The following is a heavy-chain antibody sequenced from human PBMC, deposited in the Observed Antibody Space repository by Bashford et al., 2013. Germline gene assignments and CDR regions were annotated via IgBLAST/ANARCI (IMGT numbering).Heavy chain of an antibody. CDR3: AKGPDYYDSSGYYVSVGLDY. Sequence: VRQAPGKGLEWVAVISYDGSNKYYVDSVKGRFTISRDNSKNTLYLQMNSLRAEDTAVYYCAKGPDYYDSSGYYVSVGLDYWGPGNPGHRLL. D-gene: IGHD3-22*01. J-gene: IGHJ4*02. V-gene: IGHV3-30*18. CDR2: ISYDGSNK.